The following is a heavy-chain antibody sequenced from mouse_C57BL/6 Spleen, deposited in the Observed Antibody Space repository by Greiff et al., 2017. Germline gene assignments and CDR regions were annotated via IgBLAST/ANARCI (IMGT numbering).Heavy chain of an antibody. V-gene: IGHV1-64*01. CDR3: ARIGQLLRYYAMDY. Sequence: VQLQQPGAELVKPGASVKLSCKASGYTFTSYWMHWVKQRPGQGLEWIGMIRPNSGSTNYNEKFKSKATLTVDKSSSTAYMQLSSLTSEDSAVYYCARIGQLLRYYAMDYWGQGTSVTVSS. CDR2: IRPNSGST. CDR1: GYTFTSYW. D-gene: IGHD1-1*01. J-gene: IGHJ4*01.